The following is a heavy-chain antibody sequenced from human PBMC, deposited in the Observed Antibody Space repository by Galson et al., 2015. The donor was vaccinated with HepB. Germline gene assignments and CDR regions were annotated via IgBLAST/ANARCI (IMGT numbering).Heavy chain of an antibody. CDR2: TYYRSKWYN. CDR1: EDSVSSNSAA. Sequence: CAISEDSVSSNSAAWNWIRQSPSRGLEWLGRTYYRSKWYNDYAVSVKSRITINPDTSKNQFSLQLNSVTPEDTAVYFCARGISSSWYLGDYWGQGTLVTVSS. J-gene: IGHJ4*02. V-gene: IGHV6-1*01. CDR3: ARGISSSWYLGDY. D-gene: IGHD6-13*01.